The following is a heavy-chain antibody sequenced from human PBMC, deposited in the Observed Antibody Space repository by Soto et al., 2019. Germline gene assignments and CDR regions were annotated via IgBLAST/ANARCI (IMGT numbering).Heavy chain of an antibody. CDR1: GFTFTNYW. Sequence: GGSLRLSCATSGFTFTNYWMHWVRQAPGKGLVWVSHINTDASSTTYADSVKGRFTISRDNVKNTLYLQMNSLRAEDTAVYYCARVGYCMSMKCFGQAYWGQGTVVTVSP. CDR3: ARVGYCMSMKCFGQAY. V-gene: IGHV3-74*01. J-gene: IGHJ4*02. D-gene: IGHD2-15*01. CDR2: INTDASST.